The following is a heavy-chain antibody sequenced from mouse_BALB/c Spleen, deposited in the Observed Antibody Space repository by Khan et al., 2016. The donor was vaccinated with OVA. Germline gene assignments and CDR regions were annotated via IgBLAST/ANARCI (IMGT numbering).Heavy chain of an antibody. J-gene: IGHJ3*01. CDR1: GFAFNSYD. V-gene: IGHV5-9*02. D-gene: IGHD2-1*01. CDR2: ISSTGSYT. Sequence: EVELVEFGGGLVKPGGSLKLSCEVSGFAFNSYDMSWVRQTPEKRLEWVATISSTGSYTYYPDSVKGRLTISRDTARNTLYLQMSSLRSEDTALYYCTRPYYYGNPSFTYWGQGTLVTVSA. CDR3: TRPYYYGNPSFTY.